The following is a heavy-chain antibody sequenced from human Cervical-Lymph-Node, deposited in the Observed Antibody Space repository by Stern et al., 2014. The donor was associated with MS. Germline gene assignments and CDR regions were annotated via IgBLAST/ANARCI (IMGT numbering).Heavy chain of an antibody. CDR3: ARALYYDRSGSFGVGDY. D-gene: IGHD3-22*01. CDR2: INPSGGST. J-gene: IGHJ4*02. CDR1: GYIFTRYY. V-gene: IGHV1-46*03. Sequence: QVQLVQSEADLKKPGASVKVSCKASGYIFTRYYMHWVRQAPGQGLEWMGTINPSGGSTTYVQKFQGRVTMTRDTSTSTVYMELSSLRSEDTAVYYCARALYYDRSGSFGVGDYWGQGTLVTVSS.